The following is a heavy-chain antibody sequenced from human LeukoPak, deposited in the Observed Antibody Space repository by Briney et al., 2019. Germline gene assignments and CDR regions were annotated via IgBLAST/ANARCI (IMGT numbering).Heavy chain of an antibody. V-gene: IGHV1-2*02. CDR1: GYTFTGYY. CDR3: ARDRGSGSYYYPSRDDAFDI. D-gene: IGHD3-10*01. J-gene: IGHJ3*02. Sequence: VASVKVSCKASGYTFTGYYLHWVRQAPGQGLEWMGWINPNSGATNYAQTFQGRVTLTRDTSISTAYMGLTWLSSDDTAVYCCARDRGSGSYYYPSRDDAFDIWGQGTMVSVSS. CDR2: INPNSGAT.